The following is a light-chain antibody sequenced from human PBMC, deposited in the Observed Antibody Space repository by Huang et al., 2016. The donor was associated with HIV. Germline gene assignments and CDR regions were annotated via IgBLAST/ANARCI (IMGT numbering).Light chain of an antibody. CDR3: QQYYSTPLT. Sequence: DIVMTQSPDSLAVSLGERATINCKSSQSVLYSSKNKNYLAWYQQKPGQPPKLIIYWASTRESGVPDRFSGSGSGTDFTLTISSLQAEDVAVYYCQQYYSTPLTFGGGTKVEIK. CDR1: QSVLYSSKNKNY. V-gene: IGKV4-1*01. CDR2: WAS. J-gene: IGKJ4*01.